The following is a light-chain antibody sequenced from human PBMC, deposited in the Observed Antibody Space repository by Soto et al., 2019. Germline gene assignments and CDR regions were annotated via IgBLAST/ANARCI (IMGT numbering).Light chain of an antibody. CDR2: GNG. CDR3: QSYDSGLSGSEV. J-gene: IGLJ1*01. Sequence: QPVLTQPPSVSGAPVQRVTIACTGSSSNIGAGHDVHWYQQLPGTAPKLLIYGNGTRPSGVPDRFSGSKSGTSASLAITGLQAEDEADYYCQSYDSGLSGSEVFGTGTKVTVL. CDR1: SSNIGAGHD. V-gene: IGLV1-40*01.